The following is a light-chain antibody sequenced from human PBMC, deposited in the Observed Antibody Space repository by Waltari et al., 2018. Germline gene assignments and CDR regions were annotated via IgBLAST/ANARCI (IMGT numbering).Light chain of an antibody. CDR2: RAS. CDR1: DNVLRW. V-gene: IGKV1-5*03. Sequence: DIQMTQSPSTLSASVGDTVTITCRASDNVLRWLAWYQQRPGKAPKLLIYRASNLEIGVLSRFSGSGSETDFTLTINNHQPDDFATYYCQKYDNDPWTFDQGTKVEIK. J-gene: IGKJ1*01. CDR3: QKYDNDPWT.